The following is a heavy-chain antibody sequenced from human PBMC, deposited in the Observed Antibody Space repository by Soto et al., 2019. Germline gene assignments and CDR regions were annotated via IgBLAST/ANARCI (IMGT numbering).Heavy chain of an antibody. D-gene: IGHD2-15*01. V-gene: IGHV1-3*05. Sequence: QVQLVQSGAEEKRPGASVKISCKASGYTFSSYPIHWVRQAPGHRLEWMGWINSGNGYTKYSQKFQARVSITRDTSASTAYLQLSILRSEDTAVYYCARDRRGYCSGGSCSEAWFDPWGQGTLVTGSS. CDR3: ARDRRGYCSGGSCSEAWFDP. J-gene: IGHJ5*02. CDR1: GYTFSSYP. CDR2: INSGNGYT.